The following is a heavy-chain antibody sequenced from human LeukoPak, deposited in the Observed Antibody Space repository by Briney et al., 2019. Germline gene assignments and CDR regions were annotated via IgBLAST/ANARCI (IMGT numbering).Heavy chain of an antibody. D-gene: IGHD6-6*01. CDR1: GDSINNYY. J-gene: IGHJ4*02. CDR2: IYYSGST. Sequence: SETLSLTCTVSGDSINNYYWSWIRQPPGKRLEWIGYIYYSGSTNYNPSLKSRVTISVDTSKNQFSLNLSSVTAADTAVYYCARHDPRGEPARLGFFDYWGQGTLVTVSS. V-gene: IGHV4-59*08. CDR3: ARHDPRGEPARLGFFDY.